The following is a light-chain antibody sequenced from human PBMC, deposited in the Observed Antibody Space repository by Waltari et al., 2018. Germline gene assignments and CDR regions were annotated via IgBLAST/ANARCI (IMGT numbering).Light chain of an antibody. CDR3: MQSLRALWT. Sequence: DIVVTQSPLSLPVTPGEPASISCRSSQSLLHSNGNDYLEWYLQKPGQSQQLLIYLGSNRASGVPDRFSGSGSGTGFTLKSSRVEAVDVGVYYCMQSLRALWTFGQGTKVEFK. CDR2: LGS. V-gene: IGKV2-28*01. CDR1: QSLLHSNGNDY. J-gene: IGKJ1*01.